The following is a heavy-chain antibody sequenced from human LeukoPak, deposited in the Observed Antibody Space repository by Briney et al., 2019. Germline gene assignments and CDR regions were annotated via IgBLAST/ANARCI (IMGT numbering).Heavy chain of an antibody. CDR2: ISAYNGNT. Sequence: ASVKVSCKASGYTFTSHGISWVRQAPGQGLEWMGWISAYNGNTNYAQKLQGRVTMTTDTSTSTAYMELRGLRSDDTAVYYCARDLGATTLDYFDYWGQGTLVTVSS. CDR3: ARDLGATTLDYFDY. CDR1: GYTFTSHG. J-gene: IGHJ4*02. D-gene: IGHD1-26*01. V-gene: IGHV1-18*01.